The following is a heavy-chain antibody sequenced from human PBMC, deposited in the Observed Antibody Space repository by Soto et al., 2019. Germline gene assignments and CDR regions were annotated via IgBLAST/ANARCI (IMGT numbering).Heavy chain of an antibody. Sequence: SETLSLTCSVSGGSISSYYWSWIRQPPGKGLEWLGYIYFSGSTNYNPSLQSRVTISVDTSKNQFSLKLSPVTAADTAVYYCAKLPQNYFYMDVWGKRTTVIVSS. J-gene: IGHJ6*03. CDR1: GGSISSYY. D-gene: IGHD6-6*01. CDR2: IYFSGST. V-gene: IGHV4-59*08. CDR3: AKLPQNYFYMDV.